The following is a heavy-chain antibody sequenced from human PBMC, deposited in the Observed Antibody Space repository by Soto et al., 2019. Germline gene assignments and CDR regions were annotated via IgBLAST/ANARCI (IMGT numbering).Heavy chain of an antibody. Sequence: ASAKVSCKEPGYTFTSYSMHWLRQAPGQGIEWMGIINPSGGSTSYAQKFQGRVTMTRDTSTSTVYMELSSLRSEDTAVYYCARSIWFGELSLPHDFWGHGTLVTVSS. D-gene: IGHD3-10*01. CDR2: INPSGGST. CDR1: GYTFTSYS. V-gene: IGHV1-46*03. J-gene: IGHJ4*01. CDR3: ARSIWFGELSLPHDF.